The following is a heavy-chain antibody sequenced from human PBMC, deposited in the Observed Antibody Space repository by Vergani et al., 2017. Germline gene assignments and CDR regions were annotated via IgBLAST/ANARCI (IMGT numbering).Heavy chain of an antibody. CDR2: IIPILGIA. J-gene: IGHJ4*02. Sequence: QVQLVQSGAEVKKPGSSVKVSCKASGGTFSSYTISWVRQAPGQGLEWMGRIIPILGIANYAQKFQGRVTITAAKSKSTAYMERSSLRSEDTAVYYCARGGGDYGDQDLDYWGQGTLVTVSS. CDR1: GGTFSSYT. V-gene: IGHV1-69*02. CDR3: ARGGGDYGDQDLDY. D-gene: IGHD4-17*01.